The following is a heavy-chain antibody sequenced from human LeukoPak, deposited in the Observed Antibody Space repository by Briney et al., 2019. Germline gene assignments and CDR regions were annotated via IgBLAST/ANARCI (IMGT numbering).Heavy chain of an antibody. V-gene: IGHV1-2*02. CDR2: INPNSGGT. CDR3: ARGSSITGTLPDLDY. CDR1: GYTFTGYY. D-gene: IGHD1-20*01. J-gene: IGHJ4*02. Sequence: GASVKVSCKASGYTFTGYYMHWVRQAPGQGLEWMGWINPNSGGTNYAQKFQGRVTMTRHTSISTAYMELSRLRSDDTAVYYCARGSSITGTLPDLDYWGQGTLVTVSS.